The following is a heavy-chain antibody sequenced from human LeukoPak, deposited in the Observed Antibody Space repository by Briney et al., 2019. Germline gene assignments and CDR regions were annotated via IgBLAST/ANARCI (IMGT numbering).Heavy chain of an antibody. Sequence: SETLSLICTVSGGSISSGDYYWSWIRQPPGKGLEWIGYIYYSGSTYYNPSLKSRVTISVDTSKNQFSLKLSSVTAADTAVYYCARSLADWNYRPREMDYWGQGTLVTVSS. D-gene: IGHD1-7*01. CDR1: GGSISSGDYY. CDR2: IYYSGST. V-gene: IGHV4-30-4*01. CDR3: ARSLADWNYRPREMDY. J-gene: IGHJ4*02.